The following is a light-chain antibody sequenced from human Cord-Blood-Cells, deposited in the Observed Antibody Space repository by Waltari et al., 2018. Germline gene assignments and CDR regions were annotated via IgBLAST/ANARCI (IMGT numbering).Light chain of an antibody. CDR3: SSYTSSSTFGV. CDR1: SSDVGGYNY. J-gene: IGLJ2*01. V-gene: IGLV2-14*01. CDR2: DVS. Sequence: QSALTQPASVSGSPGQSITISCTGTSSDVGGYNYVSWYQPHPGKAPKLMIYDVSKRPSGVSKRFSGSKSCNTASLTISGLQAEDEADYYCSSYTSSSTFGVFGGGTKLTVL.